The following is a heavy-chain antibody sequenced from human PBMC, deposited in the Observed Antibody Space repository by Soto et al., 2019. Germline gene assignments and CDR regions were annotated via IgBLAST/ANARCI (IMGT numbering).Heavy chain of an antibody. CDR1: GYTFTSYG. D-gene: IGHD6-19*01. CDR2: ISAYNGNT. J-gene: IGHJ4*02. CDR3: ARYSLGYSSGWFDY. V-gene: IGHV1-18*01. Sequence: SVKVSCKASGYTFTSYGISWVRQAPGQGLEWMGWISAYNGNTNYAQKLQGRVTMTTDTSTSTAYMELRSLRSDDTAVYYCARYSLGYSSGWFDYWGQGTLVTVSS.